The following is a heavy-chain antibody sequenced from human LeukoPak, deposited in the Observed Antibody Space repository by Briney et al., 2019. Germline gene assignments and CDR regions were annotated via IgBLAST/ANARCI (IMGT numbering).Heavy chain of an antibody. V-gene: IGHV1-2*02. CDR3: ARDYRSSNWFDP. D-gene: IGHD6-6*01. CDR1: GYTFTGYY. J-gene: IGHJ5*02. Sequence: ASVKVSCKASGYTFTGYYMHWVRQAPGQGLEWMGWINPNSGGTNYAQKFQGRVTMTRDMSTSTVYMELSSLRSEDTAVYYCARDYRSSNWFDPWGQGTLVTVSS. CDR2: INPNSGGT.